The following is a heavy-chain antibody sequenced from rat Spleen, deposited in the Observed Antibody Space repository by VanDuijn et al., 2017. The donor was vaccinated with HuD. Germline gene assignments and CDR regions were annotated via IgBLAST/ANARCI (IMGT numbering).Heavy chain of an antibody. CDR1: GYSITNYY. V-gene: IGHV3-1*01. J-gene: IGHJ2*01. Sequence: EVQLQESGPGLVKPSQSLSLTCSVTGYSITNYYWGWIRKFPGNQMEWMGYISYSGSTSYNPSLKSRISITRDTSKNQFFLQLNSVTTEDTATYYCARWDYSSYPDYWGQGVMVTVSS. D-gene: IGHD1-8*01. CDR2: ISYSGST. CDR3: ARWDYSSYPDY.